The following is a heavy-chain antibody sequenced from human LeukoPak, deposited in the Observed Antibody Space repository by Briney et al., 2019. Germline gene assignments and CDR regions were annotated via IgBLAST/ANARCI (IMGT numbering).Heavy chain of an antibody. V-gene: IGHV3-7*01. D-gene: IGHD5-24*01. CDR2: IKQDGSEK. CDR3: ARGPRRDGYSLKY. Sequence: PGGSLRLSCAASGFTFSSYWMSWVRQAPGKGLEWVANIKQDGSEKYYVDSVKGRFTISRDNAKNSLYLQMNSLRAEDTAVYYCARGPRRDGYSLKYWGQGTLVTVSS. CDR1: GFTFSSYW. J-gene: IGHJ4*02.